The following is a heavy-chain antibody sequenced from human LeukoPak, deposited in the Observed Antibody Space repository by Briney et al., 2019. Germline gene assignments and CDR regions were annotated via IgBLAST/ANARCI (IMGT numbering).Heavy chain of an antibody. CDR1: GYTFTNYW. Sequence: GESLKISCKGSGYTFTNYWIGWVRQMPGKGLEWMGIVHPGDSDTRYIPPFRGQVTISADKSISTTYLQWSSMKASDTAMYYCARLSTFSSSWVDYWGQGTLVTVSS. CDR2: VHPGDSDT. CDR3: ARLSTFSSSWVDY. D-gene: IGHD2-2*01. J-gene: IGHJ4*02. V-gene: IGHV5-51*01.